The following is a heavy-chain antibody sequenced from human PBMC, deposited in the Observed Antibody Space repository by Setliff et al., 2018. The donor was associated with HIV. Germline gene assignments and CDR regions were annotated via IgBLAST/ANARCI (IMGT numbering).Heavy chain of an antibody. Sequence: SETLSLTCTVSGGSISSSTYYWGWIRQPPGKGLEWIGEINHSGSTNYNPSLKSRVTISVDTSKNQFSLKLSSVTAADTAVYYCASLYADDYWGQGTLVTRLL. J-gene: IGHJ4*02. V-gene: IGHV4-39*07. D-gene: IGHD3-16*01. CDR2: INHSGST. CDR1: GGSISSSTYY. CDR3: ASLYADDY.